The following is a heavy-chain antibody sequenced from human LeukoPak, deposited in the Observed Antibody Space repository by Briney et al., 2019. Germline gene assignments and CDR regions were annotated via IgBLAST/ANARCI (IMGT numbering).Heavy chain of an antibody. CDR2: IYHSGST. CDR3: ARVGHCSGGSCYSYPFDY. D-gene: IGHD2-15*01. J-gene: IGHJ4*02. CDR1: GYSISSGYY. V-gene: IGHV4-38-2*01. Sequence: SETLSLTCAVSGYSISSGYYWSWIRQPPGKGLEWIGSIYHSGSTYYNPSLKSRVTISVDTSKNQFSLKLSSVTAADTAVYYCARVGHCSGGSCYSYPFDYWGQGTLVTVSS.